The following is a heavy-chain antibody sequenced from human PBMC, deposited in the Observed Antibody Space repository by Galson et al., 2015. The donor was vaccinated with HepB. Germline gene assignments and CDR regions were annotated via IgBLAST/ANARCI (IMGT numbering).Heavy chain of an antibody. CDR2: IDPDDSDT. CDR1: GFRFTSYW. Sequence: QSGAEVKKPGESLRISCKGSGFRFTSYWISWVRQMPGKGLEWMGRIDPDDSDTRYSPSFQGHVTISADKSISTAYLQWSSLKASDTAMYYCARLIYCSGGSCDLDYWGQGTLVTVSS. CDR3: ARLIYCSGGSCDLDY. D-gene: IGHD2-15*01. J-gene: IGHJ4*02. V-gene: IGHV5-10-1*01.